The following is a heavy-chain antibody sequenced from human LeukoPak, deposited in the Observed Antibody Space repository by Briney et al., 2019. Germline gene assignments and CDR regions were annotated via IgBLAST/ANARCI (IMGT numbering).Heavy chain of an antibody. D-gene: IGHD3-10*02. Sequence: GGSLRLSCAASGFTFSSYNMNWVRQAPGKGPEWVSYISSSSNTIYYADSVKGRFTISRDNAKNSLYLQMNSLRAEDTAVYYCAELGITMIGGVWGKGTTVTISS. J-gene: IGHJ6*04. CDR2: ISSSSNTI. V-gene: IGHV3-48*04. CDR1: GFTFSSYN. CDR3: AELGITMIGGV.